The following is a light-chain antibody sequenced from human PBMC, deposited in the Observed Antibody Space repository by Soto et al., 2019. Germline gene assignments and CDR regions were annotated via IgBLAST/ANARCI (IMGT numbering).Light chain of an antibody. CDR1: QSVLYSSNNKNY. V-gene: IGKV4-1*01. CDR2: WAS. J-gene: IGKJ1*01. Sequence: DIVLTQSRDSLAVSLGERATINCKSSQSVLYSSNNKNYLAWYQHRPGQPPKLLIYWASTRESGVPDRFSGSGSGTDFTLTISTLQAEDVAVYYCQQYYSSPRTFGQGTKVEIK. CDR3: QQYYSSPRT.